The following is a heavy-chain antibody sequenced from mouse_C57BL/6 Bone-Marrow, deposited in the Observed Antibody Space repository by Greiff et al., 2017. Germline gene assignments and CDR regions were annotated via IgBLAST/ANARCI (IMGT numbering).Heavy chain of an antibody. CDR1: GYTFTDYY. D-gene: IGHD2-3*01. CDR3: ASFVPDGYYWYAY. Sequence: EVQLQQSGPVLVKPGASVKMSCKASGYTFTDYYMNWVKQSHGKSLEWIGVINPYNGGTSYNQKFKGKATLTVEKSSSTAYMALNSLPSEDSAVYNCASFVPDGYYWYAYWGQGTMVTVSA. V-gene: IGHV1-19*01. J-gene: IGHJ3*01. CDR2: INPYNGGT.